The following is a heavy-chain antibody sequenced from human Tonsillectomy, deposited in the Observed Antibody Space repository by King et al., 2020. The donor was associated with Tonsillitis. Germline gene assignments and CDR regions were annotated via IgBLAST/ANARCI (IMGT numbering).Heavy chain of an antibody. D-gene: IGHD1-26*01. V-gene: IGHV3-30*18. Sequence: VQLVESGGGVVQPGRSLRLSCAASGFSFSSYGMHWVRQAPGKGLEWVAVISYDGSIKYYTDSVKGRFTISRANSKNTQYLQMNSLRVEDTAVYYCAKDVGLWYFDLWGRGTLVTVSS. J-gene: IGHJ2*01. CDR3: AKDVGLWYFDL. CDR2: ISYDGSIK. CDR1: GFSFSSYG.